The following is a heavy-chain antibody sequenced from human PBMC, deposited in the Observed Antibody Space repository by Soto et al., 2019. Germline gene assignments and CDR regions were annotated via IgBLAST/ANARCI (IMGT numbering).Heavy chain of an antibody. D-gene: IGHD3-3*01. V-gene: IGHV3-23*01. Sequence: GGSLRLSCTASEFTFNDYAMTWVRQAPGKGLEWVSALSGRGYSTYYADSVRGRFTISRDNSKNSLYLQMNSLRAEDTAVYYCARVFDSENYDFWSGPDYWGRGTLVTVSS. CDR3: ARVFDSENYDFWSGPDY. J-gene: IGHJ4*02. CDR1: EFTFNDYA. CDR2: LSGRGYST.